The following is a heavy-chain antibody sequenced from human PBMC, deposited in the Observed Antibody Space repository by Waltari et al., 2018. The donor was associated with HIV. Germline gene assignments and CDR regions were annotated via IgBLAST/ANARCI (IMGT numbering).Heavy chain of an antibody. Sequence: EVRLVESGGRLVQLGGSLRPPCVPSGSTFTSYWTHWVRQAPGKGLVWISRVSSDGNSTVYADSVKGRFTISRDNAKNTLFLQMNSLRVEDTAVYFCARSLYYDFWSAYPPDYWGQGTRVTVSS. J-gene: IGHJ4*02. V-gene: IGHV3-74*03. CDR1: GSTFTSYW. CDR2: VSSDGNST. D-gene: IGHD3-3*01. CDR3: ARSLYYDFWSAYPPDY.